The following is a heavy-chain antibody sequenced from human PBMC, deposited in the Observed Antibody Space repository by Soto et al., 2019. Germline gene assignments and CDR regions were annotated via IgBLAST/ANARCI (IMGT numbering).Heavy chain of an antibody. D-gene: IGHD3-10*01. V-gene: IGHV3-23*01. Sequence: QLLQSGGGLVQPGGSLTLSCAASGFTFVTTDMSWFRQAPGEGLEWVSTIDGSGGITYYADSVKGRFTISRDNSRNTVYLQMNSLRGDDTALYYCVKNSGWFNTWGQGALVTVSS. CDR3: VKNSGWFNT. CDR1: GFTFVTTD. J-gene: IGHJ5*02. CDR2: IDGSGGIT.